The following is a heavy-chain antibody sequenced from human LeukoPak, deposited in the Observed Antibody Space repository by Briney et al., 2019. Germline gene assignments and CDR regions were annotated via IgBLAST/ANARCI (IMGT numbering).Heavy chain of an antibody. CDR2: INPNSGGT. Sequence: ASVKVSCKTSGYTFTGYYMHWVRQAPGQGLAWMGWINPNSGGTNYAQKLQGRVTMTRDTSISTAYMELTRLRSDDTAGYYCARYSSGWYFDLWGRGTLVTVSS. CDR3: ARYSSGWYFDL. D-gene: IGHD6-19*01. V-gene: IGHV1-2*02. J-gene: IGHJ2*01. CDR1: GYTFTGYY.